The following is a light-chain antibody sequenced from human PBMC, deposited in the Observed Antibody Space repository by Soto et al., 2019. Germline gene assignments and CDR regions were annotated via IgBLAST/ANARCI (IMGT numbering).Light chain of an antibody. CDR1: SSDVGIYNR. Sequence: QSALTQPPSVSGSPGQSVTISCTGISSDVGIYNRVSWYQQPPGTAPKLMIYDVSYRPSGVPDRFSGSKSGNTASLTISGLQAEDEADYYCSLYTSSSTYVFGTGTKLTVL. V-gene: IGLV2-18*01. CDR2: DVS. J-gene: IGLJ1*01. CDR3: SLYTSSSTYV.